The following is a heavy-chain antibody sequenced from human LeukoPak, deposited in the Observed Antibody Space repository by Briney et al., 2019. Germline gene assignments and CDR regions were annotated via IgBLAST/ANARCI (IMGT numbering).Heavy chain of an antibody. J-gene: IGHJ4*02. V-gene: IGHV4-30-4*08. CDR1: GGSISSGDYY. CDR2: IYYSGST. Sequence: SQTLSLTCTVSGGSISSGDYYWSWIRQPPGKGLEWIGYIYYSGSTYYNPSLKSRVTISVDTSKNQFSLKLSSVTAADTAVYYCARVACSSWYYFDYWGQGTLVTVSS. CDR3: ARVACSSWYYFDY. D-gene: IGHD6-13*01.